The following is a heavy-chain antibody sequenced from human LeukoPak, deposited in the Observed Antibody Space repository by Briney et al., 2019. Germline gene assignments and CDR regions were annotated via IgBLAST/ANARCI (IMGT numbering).Heavy chain of an antibody. V-gene: IGHV1-18*01. CDR1: GYTFTNYG. Sequence: ASVKVSCKASGYTFTNYGISWVRQAPGQGLEWMGWISAYNGNTNYAQKFQGRITMTTETSTSTAYMELRSLRSDDTAVYYCAKLVIGSGKPEDFWGQGTLVTVSS. D-gene: IGHD1-26*01. CDR3: AKLVIGSGKPEDF. CDR2: ISAYNGNT. J-gene: IGHJ4*02.